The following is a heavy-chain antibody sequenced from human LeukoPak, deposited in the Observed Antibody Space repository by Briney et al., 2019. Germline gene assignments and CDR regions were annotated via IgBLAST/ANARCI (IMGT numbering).Heavy chain of an antibody. Sequence: GASVKVSCKASGGTFSGYAISWVRQAPGQGLEWMGGIIPIFGTANYAQKFQGRVTITADESTSTAYMELSSLRSEDTAVYYCARGYYYDSSGFTSPYYFDYWGQGTLVTVSS. CDR1: GGTFSGYA. CDR3: ARGYYYDSSGFTSPYYFDY. CDR2: IIPIFGTA. V-gene: IGHV1-69*01. J-gene: IGHJ4*02. D-gene: IGHD3-22*01.